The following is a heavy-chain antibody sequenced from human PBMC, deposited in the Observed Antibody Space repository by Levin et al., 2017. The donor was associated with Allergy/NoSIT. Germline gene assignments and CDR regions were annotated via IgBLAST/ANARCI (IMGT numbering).Heavy chain of an antibody. CDR2: ISNDGSKK. Sequence: GGSLRLSCAASGFDFTDSGMHWVRQAPGKGLVWVAVISNDGSKKYYADSVKGRFTISRDNSNNTLYLQMSSLRSEDTAVYYCAKVRFTSSSVAYYYAMAVWGQGTTVTVFS. CDR1: GFDFTDSG. CDR3: AKVRFTSSSVAYYYAMAV. V-gene: IGHV3-30*18. D-gene: IGHD6-6*01. J-gene: IGHJ6*02.